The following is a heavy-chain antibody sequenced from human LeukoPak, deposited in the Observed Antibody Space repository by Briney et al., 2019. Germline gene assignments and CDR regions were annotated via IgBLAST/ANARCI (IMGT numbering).Heavy chain of an antibody. D-gene: IGHD3-10*01. CDR2: IYYSGST. CDR3: ARGLNYYGSGSLNWFDP. V-gene: IGHV4-59*08. CDR1: GGSISSYY. J-gene: IGHJ5*02. Sequence: SETLSLTCTVSGGSISSYYWSWIRQPPGKGLEWIGYIYYSGSTNYNPSLKSRVTISVDTSKNQFSLKLSSVTAADTAVYYCARGLNYYGSGSLNWFDPWGQGTLVTVSS.